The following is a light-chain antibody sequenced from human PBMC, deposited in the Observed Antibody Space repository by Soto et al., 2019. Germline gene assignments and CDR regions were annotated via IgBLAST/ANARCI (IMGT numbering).Light chain of an antibody. J-gene: IGKJ4*01. CDR3: QQYKNWPPLT. Sequence: EIVMTQSPATMHVSPRVTATLSCRASQSVTYNLAWYQQKPGQGPRLLIYRAFTRATGIPARFSGSGFGTEFTLTISSLQSEDFAVYYCQQYKNWPPLTFGGGTKVEIK. CDR2: RAF. CDR1: QSVTYN. V-gene: IGKV3-15*01.